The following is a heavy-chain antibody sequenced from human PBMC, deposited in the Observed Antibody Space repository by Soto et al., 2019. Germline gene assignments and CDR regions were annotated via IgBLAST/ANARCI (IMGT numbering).Heavy chain of an antibody. V-gene: IGHV4-59*01. J-gene: IGHJ4*02. CDR1: GGSISSYY. Sequence: SSETLSLTCTVSGGSISSYYWSWIRQPPGKGLEWIGYIYYSGSTNYNPSLKSRVTISVDTSKNQFSLKLSSVTAADTAVYYCARGGGPMYDSSGYLVYWGQGTLVTVSS. D-gene: IGHD3-22*01. CDR2: IYYSGST. CDR3: ARGGGPMYDSSGYLVY.